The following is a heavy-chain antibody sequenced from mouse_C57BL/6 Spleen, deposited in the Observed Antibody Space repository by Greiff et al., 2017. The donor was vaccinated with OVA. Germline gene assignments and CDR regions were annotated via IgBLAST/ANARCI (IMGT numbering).Heavy chain of an antibody. D-gene: IGHD1-1*01. CDR1: GYTFTDYE. Sequence: VQLQQSGAELVRPGASVTLSCKASGYTFTDYEMHWVKQTPVHGLEWIGAIDPGTGGTAYNQKFKGKAILTADESSSTAYMELRSLTSEDSAGYCSTVVARDYYAMDYWGQGTSVTVSS. J-gene: IGHJ4*01. V-gene: IGHV1-15*01. CDR3: TVVARDYYAMDY. CDR2: IDPGTGGT.